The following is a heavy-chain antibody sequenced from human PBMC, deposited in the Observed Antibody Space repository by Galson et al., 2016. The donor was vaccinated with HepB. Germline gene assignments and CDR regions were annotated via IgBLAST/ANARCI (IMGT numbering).Heavy chain of an antibody. CDR3: ARVGLRSRWFDP. CDR2: IYYTGST. CDR1: GGSISNGGYY. Sequence: SLTCTVSGGSISNGGYYWSWIRQHPGKGLEWIGHIYYTGSTYYNPSLKSRVKISLATSKNQFSLNLNSVTAADTAVYYCARVGLRSRWFDPWGQGTLVTVSS. V-gene: IGHV4-31*03. J-gene: IGHJ5*02. D-gene: IGHD5/OR15-5a*01.